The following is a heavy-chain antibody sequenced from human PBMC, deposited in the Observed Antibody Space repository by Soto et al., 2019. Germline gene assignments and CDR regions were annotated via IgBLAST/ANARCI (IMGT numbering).Heavy chain of an antibody. CDR1: GYSFTSYW. V-gene: IGHV5-51*01. D-gene: IGHD4-17*01. J-gene: IGHJ6*02. CDR2: IYPGDSDT. Sequence: GESLKISCKGSGYSFTSYWIGWVRQMPGKGLEWMGIIYPGDSDTRYSPSFQGQVTISADKSISTAYLQWSSLKASDTAMYYCARDTTSSHIGMDVWGQGTTVTVSS. CDR3: ARDTTSSHIGMDV.